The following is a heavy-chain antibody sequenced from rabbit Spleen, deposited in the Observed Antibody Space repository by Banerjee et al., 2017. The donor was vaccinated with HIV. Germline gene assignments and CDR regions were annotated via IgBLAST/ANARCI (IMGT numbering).Heavy chain of an antibody. Sequence: QQLVESGGGLVQPGASLTLTCKASGFDFSSGYDMCWVRQAPGKGLEWIGCIYTSSGSTWYASWAKGRFTISKTSSTTVTLQMTSLTAADTATYFCARDLVPDVGGVSSDGLYLWGPGTLVTVS. CDR3: ARDLVPDVGGVSSDGLYL. CDR1: GFDFSSGYD. J-gene: IGHJ4*01. CDR2: IYTSSGST. V-gene: IGHV1S40*01. D-gene: IGHD1-1*01.